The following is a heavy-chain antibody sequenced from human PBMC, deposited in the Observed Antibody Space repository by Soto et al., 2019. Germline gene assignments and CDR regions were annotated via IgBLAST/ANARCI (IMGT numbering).Heavy chain of an antibody. CDR1: GGSFSGYY. CDR2: VNHSGTT. CDR3: WRGIGYCSSINCYSARRLRLDS. D-gene: IGHD2-2*01. Sequence: QVQLQQWGAGLLKPSETLSLTCAVYGGSFSGYYWTWIRQSPEQGLEWSGEVNHSGTTYYNPSLKTRVTISVHTPKNQFSLKMSSVTAADAAVYYFWRGIGYCSSINCYSARRLRLDSWGQVPLVTVSS. V-gene: IGHV4-34*01. J-gene: IGHJ4*02.